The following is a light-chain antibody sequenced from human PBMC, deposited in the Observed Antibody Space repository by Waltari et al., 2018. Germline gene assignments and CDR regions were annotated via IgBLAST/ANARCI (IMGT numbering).Light chain of an antibody. Sequence: AIQLTQSPSSLSASVGDRVTITCRASQGIAISLAWYQQKPWKPPYLLIVDGSSLATGVPSRFSGTGAGTDFALTISSLQPEDFATYYCQQFYNFPRTFGPGTKVEIK. J-gene: IGKJ3*01. CDR1: QGIAIS. V-gene: IGKV1D-13*01. CDR2: DGS. CDR3: QQFYNFPRT.